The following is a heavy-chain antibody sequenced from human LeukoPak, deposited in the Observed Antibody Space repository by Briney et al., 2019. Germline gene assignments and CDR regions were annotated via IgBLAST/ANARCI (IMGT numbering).Heavy chain of an antibody. J-gene: IGHJ6*02. D-gene: IGHD2-2*01. Sequence: SETLSLTCTVSGGSISSYYWSWIRQPPGKGLEWIGYIYYSGSNNYNPSLKSRVTISVDTSKNQFSLKLSSVTAADTAVYYCARLSRIPAADRIYYYYYGMDVWGQGTTVTVSS. CDR3: ARLSRIPAADRIYYYYYGMDV. CDR1: GGSISSYY. CDR2: IYYSGSN. V-gene: IGHV4-59*01.